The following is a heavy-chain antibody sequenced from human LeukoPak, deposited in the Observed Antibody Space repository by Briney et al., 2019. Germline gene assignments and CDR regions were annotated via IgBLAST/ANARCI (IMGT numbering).Heavy chain of an antibody. D-gene: IGHD1-1*01. J-gene: IGHJ2*01. CDR1: GGSISSGNYF. V-gene: IGHV4-39*07. CDR3: ARKGPLGPGGTQYFDL. Sequence: PSETLSLTCTVSGGSISSGNYFWAWIRQPPGKGLEWIGTIYYSGTTYYNPSLKSRVTISVDTSKNQFSLKLSSVTAADTAVYYCARKGPLGPGGTQYFDLWGRGTLVTVSS. CDR2: IYYSGTT.